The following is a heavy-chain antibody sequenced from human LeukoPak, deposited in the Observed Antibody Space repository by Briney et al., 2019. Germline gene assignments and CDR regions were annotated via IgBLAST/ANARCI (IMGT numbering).Heavy chain of an antibody. CDR1: GGSITSYY. CDR3: ARQNSGYYFDY. V-gene: IGHV4-59*08. D-gene: IGHD5-12*01. CDR2: IYYSVST. Sequence: PSETLSLTCTVSGGSITSYYWSWIRQPPGKGREWIGYIYYSVSTNYNPSLKSRVTISVDSSKNQFSLKLSSVTAADTAVYYCARQNSGYYFDYWGQGTLVTVSS. J-gene: IGHJ4*02.